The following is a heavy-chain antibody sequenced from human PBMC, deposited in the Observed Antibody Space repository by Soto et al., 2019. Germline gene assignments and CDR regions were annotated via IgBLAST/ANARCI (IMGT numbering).Heavy chain of an antibody. CDR2: IHSSGIT. CDR1: GGSVNNDKW. J-gene: IGHJ5*02. Sequence: VQLQESGPGLVKPSGTLSLTCAVSGGSVNNDKWWSWVRQPPGKGLEWIGEIHSSGITNYNPSPERPASIIFDKFKNPFSVQLACVAAADTAVAFWAGRWSAGYGGFDPWGQGTLVTVFS. V-gene: IGHV4-4*02. D-gene: IGHD3-9*01. CDR3: AGRWSAGYGGFDP.